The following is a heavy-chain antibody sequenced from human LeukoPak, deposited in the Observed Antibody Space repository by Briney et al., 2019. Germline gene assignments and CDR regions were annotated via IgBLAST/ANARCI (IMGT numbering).Heavy chain of an antibody. Sequence: GGSLRLSCAASGFTFSDYYMSWIRQAPGKGLEWVSYISSSGSTIYYADSVKGRFTISRDNAKNSLYLQMNSLRAEDTAVYYCAKVDRYDFWSGYSSYYFDYWGQGTLVTVSS. CDR1: GFTFSDYY. J-gene: IGHJ4*02. CDR2: ISSSGSTI. D-gene: IGHD3-3*01. CDR3: AKVDRYDFWSGYSSYYFDY. V-gene: IGHV3-11*01.